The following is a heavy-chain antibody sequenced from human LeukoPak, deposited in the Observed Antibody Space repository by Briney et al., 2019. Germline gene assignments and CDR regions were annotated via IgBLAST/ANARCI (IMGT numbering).Heavy chain of an antibody. CDR2: ISGSGGST. J-gene: IGHJ4*02. CDR3: AKSLGFDLWSSFDY. Sequence: GGSLRLSCAASGFTFSSYAMSWVRQAPGKGLEWVSAISGSGGSTYYADSVKGRFTISRDNSKSTLFLQMNSLRAEDTAVYYCAKSLGFDLWSSFDYWGQGTLVTVSS. CDR1: GFTFSSYA. D-gene: IGHD3-3*01. V-gene: IGHV3-23*01.